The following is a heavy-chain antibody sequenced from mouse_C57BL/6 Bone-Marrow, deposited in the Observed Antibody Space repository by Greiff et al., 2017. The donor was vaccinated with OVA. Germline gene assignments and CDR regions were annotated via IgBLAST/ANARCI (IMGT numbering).Heavy chain of an antibody. CDR3: ARTGTWDY. J-gene: IGHJ2*01. CDR1: GYSITSGYY. Sequence: ESGPGLVKPSQSLSLTCSVTGYSITSGYYWNWIRQFPGNKLEWMGYISYDGSNNYNPSLKNRISITRDTSKNQFFLKLNSVTTEDTATYYCARTGTWDYWGQGTTLTVSS. V-gene: IGHV3-6*01. D-gene: IGHD4-1*01. CDR2: ISYDGSN.